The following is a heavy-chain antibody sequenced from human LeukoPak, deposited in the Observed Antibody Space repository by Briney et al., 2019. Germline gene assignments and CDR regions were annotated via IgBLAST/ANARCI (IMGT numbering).Heavy chain of an antibody. CDR2: ISSSSSYI. J-gene: IGHJ4*02. V-gene: IGHV3-21*01. CDR3: ASSIRYYDDSSGFLGG. D-gene: IGHD3-22*01. Sequence: PGGSLRLSCAASGFTFSSYSMNWVRQAPGKGLEWVSSISSSSSYIYYADSVKGRFTISRDNAKNSLYLQMNSLRAEDTAVYYCASSIRYYDDSSGFLGGWGQGTLVTVSS. CDR1: GFTFSSYS.